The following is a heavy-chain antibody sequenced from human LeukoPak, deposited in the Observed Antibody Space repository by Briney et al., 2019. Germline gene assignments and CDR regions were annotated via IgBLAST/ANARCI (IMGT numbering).Heavy chain of an antibody. D-gene: IGHD6-19*01. CDR2: ISSSGSTI. CDR1: GFTLRSYE. CDR3: AREQWLLREYFDY. J-gene: IGHJ4*02. Sequence: PGGSLRLSCAASGFTLRSYEINWVRQAPGKGLEWVSYISSSGSTIYSADSVKGRFTISRDNAKNSLYPQMNSLRAEDTAVYYCAREQWLLREYFDYWGQGTLVTVSS. V-gene: IGHV3-48*03.